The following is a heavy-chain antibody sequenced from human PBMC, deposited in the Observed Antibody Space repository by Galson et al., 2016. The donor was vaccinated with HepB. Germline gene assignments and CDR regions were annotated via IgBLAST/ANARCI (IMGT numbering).Heavy chain of an antibody. CDR1: GGSISSGTYF. CDR2: ISHSGST. J-gene: IGHJ4*02. V-gene: IGHV4-39*02. Sequence: SETLSLTCSVSGGSISSGTYFWGWIRQPPGKGMEWIATISHSGSTYYNPSLKSRVTMAIDTSKNHLSLKLSSVTAADAALYYCATTVGGNYLGANAYWGQGTLVTVSS. CDR3: ATTVGGNYLGANAY. D-gene: IGHD1-26*01.